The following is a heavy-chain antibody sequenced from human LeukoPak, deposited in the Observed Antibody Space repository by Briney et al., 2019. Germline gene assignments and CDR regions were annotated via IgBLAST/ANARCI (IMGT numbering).Heavy chain of an antibody. CDR3: ARDFYYDSSGYYDALDI. CDR1: GGSVSSGSYY. Sequence: PSETLSLTCTVSGGSVSSGSYYWSWIRQPPGKGLEWIGYMYYGGRTSYNPSLKSRVTISVDTSKNQFSLKLSSVAAADTAVYYCARDFYYDSSGYYDALDIWGQGTMVTVSS. CDR2: MYYGGRT. V-gene: IGHV4-61*01. D-gene: IGHD3-22*01. J-gene: IGHJ3*02.